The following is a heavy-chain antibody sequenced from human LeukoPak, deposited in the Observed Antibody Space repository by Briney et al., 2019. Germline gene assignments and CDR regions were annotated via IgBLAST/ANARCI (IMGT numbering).Heavy chain of an antibody. D-gene: IGHD3-22*01. CDR3: ARYDSSGYYHYYYYYYMDV. Sequence: GGSLRLSCAASGFTFSSYEMNWVRQAPGKGLEWVSSISSSSSYIYYADSVKGRFTISRDNAKNSLYLQMNSLRAEDTAVYYCARYDSSGYYHYYYYYYMDVWGKGTTVTISS. CDR1: GFTFSSYE. CDR2: ISSSSSYI. J-gene: IGHJ6*03. V-gene: IGHV3-21*01.